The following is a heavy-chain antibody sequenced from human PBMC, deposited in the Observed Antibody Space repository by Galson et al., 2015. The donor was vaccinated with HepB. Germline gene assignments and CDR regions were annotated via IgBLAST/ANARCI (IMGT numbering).Heavy chain of an antibody. D-gene: IGHD1-26*01. J-gene: IGHJ3*02. CDR2: IRSKAYGGTT. V-gene: IGHV3-49*04. Sequence: SLRLSCAASGFTFSNAWMSWVRQAPGKGLEWVGFIRSKAYGGTTEYAASVKGRFTISRDDSKSIAYLQMNSLKTEDTAVYYCTRDKWELRMDAFDIWGQGTMVTVSS. CDR1: GFTFSNAW. CDR3: TRDKWELRMDAFDI.